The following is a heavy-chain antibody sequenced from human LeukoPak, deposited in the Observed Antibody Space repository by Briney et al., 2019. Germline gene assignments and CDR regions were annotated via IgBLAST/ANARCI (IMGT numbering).Heavy chain of an antibody. D-gene: IGHD3-3*01. V-gene: IGHV3-30-3*01. CDR3: ARGIRFLEWLLDY. CDR1: GFTFSSYA. Sequence: GGSLRLSCAASGFTFSSYAMHWVRQAPGKGLEWVAVISYDGSNKYYADSVKGRFTISRDNSKNTLYLQMNSLRAEDTAVYYCARGIRFLEWLLDYWGQGTLVTVSS. J-gene: IGHJ4*02. CDR2: ISYDGSNK.